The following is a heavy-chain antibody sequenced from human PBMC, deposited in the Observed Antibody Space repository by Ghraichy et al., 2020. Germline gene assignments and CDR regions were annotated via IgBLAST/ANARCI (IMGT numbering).Heavy chain of an antibody. CDR3: AYFLGGPAGAWDYYYGMDV. Sequence: GGSLRLSCAASGFTFSSYAMSWVRQAPGKGLEWVSAISGSGGSTYYADSVKGRFTISRDNSKNTLYLQMNSLRAEDTAVYYCAYFLGGPAGAWDYYYGMDVWGQGTTVTVSS. J-gene: IGHJ6*02. V-gene: IGHV3-23*01. CDR2: ISGSGGST. D-gene: IGHD2/OR15-2a*01. CDR1: GFTFSSYA.